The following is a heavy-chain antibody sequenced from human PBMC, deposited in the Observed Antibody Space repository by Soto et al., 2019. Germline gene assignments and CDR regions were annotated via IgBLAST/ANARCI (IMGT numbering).Heavy chain of an antibody. CDR1: GFTFSSYA. J-gene: IGHJ6*02. V-gene: IGHV3-23*01. CDR2: ISGSGGST. D-gene: IGHD3-3*01. Sequence: GGSLRLSCAASGFTFSSYAMSWVRQAPGKGLEWVSAISGSGGSTYYADSVKGRFTISRDNSKNTLYLQMNSLRAEDTAVYYCAKGTADYDFWSGYSHYYYYGMDVWGQGITVTVSS. CDR3: AKGTADYDFWSGYSHYYYYGMDV.